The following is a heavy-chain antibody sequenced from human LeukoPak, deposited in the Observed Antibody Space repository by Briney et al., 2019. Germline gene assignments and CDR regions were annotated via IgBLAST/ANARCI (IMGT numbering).Heavy chain of an antibody. V-gene: IGHV1-46*02. CDR3: AREEGLQLWVFNH. CDR1: GYNFNNYY. CDR2: INPSTGST. D-gene: IGHD5-18*01. Sequence: GASVKVSCKASGYNFNNYYMHWVRQAPGQGLEWMGIINPSTGSTSYAQKFQGRVTMTSDTSTSTVYMEVSSLRSEDTAVFYCAREEGLQLWVFNHWGQGTLVTVSS. J-gene: IGHJ4*02.